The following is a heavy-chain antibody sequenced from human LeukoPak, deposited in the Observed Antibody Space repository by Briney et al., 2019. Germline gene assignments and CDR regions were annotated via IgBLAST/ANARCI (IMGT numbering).Heavy chain of an antibody. D-gene: IGHD5-18*01. CDR3: AKDGSSYGWNWFDP. J-gene: IGHJ5*02. V-gene: IGHV1-46*01. Sequence: ASVKVSCKASGYTFTSYYMHWVRQAPGQGLEWTGIINPSGGSTSYAQKFQGRVTMTRDMSTSTDYMELSSLSSEDTTLYYCAKDGSSYGWNWFDPWGQGTLVTVSS. CDR1: GYTFTSYY. CDR2: INPSGGST.